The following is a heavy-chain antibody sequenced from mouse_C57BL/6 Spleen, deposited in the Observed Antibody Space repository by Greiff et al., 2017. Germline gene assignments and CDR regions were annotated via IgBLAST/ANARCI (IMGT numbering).Heavy chain of an antibody. CDR1: GFSLTSYG. CDR2: IWRGGST. J-gene: IGHJ4*01. D-gene: IGHD2-4*01. CDR3: AKKGYDYEDYAMDY. V-gene: IGHV2-5*01. Sequence: VQGVESGPGLVQPSQSLSITCTVSGFSLTSYGVHWVRQSPGKGLEWLGVIWRGGSTDYNAAFMSRLSITKDNSKSQVFFKMNSLQADDTAIYYCAKKGYDYEDYAMDYWGQGTSVTVSS.